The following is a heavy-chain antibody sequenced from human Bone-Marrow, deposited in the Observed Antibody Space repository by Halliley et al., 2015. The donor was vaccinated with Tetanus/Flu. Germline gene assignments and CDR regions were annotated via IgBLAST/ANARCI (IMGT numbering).Heavy chain of an antibody. J-gene: IGHJ4*02. D-gene: IGHD3-9*01. V-gene: IGHV3-23*01. CDR2: ITGSGDAL. CDR1: GFTFTSDA. CDR3: AKAPAWVASDWFGLADDY. Sequence: SLRLSCVTSGFTFTSDAMAWVRQAPGKGLECVSVITGSGDALYYADSVKGRFTVSRDNSKSTLYLQMNSLTPEDTAMYFCAKAPAWVASDWFGLADDYWGQGTLVTVSS.